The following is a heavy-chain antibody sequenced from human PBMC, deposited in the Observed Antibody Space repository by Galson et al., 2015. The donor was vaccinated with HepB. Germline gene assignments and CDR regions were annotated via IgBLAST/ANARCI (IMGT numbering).Heavy chain of an antibody. CDR2: ISGSSSST. CDR1: GFTFSSYA. Sequence: SLRLSCAASGFTFSSYAMSWVRQPPGKGLEWVSAISGSSSSTYYADSVKGRFTISRDNSKSTLYLQMNSLRAEDTAVYYCAKDLNGAWGEFDYWGQGTLVTVSS. CDR3: AKDLNGAWGEFDY. D-gene: IGHD3-16*01. J-gene: IGHJ4*02. V-gene: IGHV3-23*01.